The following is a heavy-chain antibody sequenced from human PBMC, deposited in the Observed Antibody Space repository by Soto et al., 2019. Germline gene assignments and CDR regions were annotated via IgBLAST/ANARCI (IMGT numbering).Heavy chain of an antibody. D-gene: IGHD4-17*01. J-gene: IGHJ2*01. CDR3: AIDRTETTVTPGCYFDL. Sequence: QVQLQESGPGLVKPSETLSLTCTVSGGSISSDYWSWIRQPPGKGLEWIGYIYYSGSTNYYPSLKSRVTISLDTSKNQFSLKLSAVTAADPAVYDCAIDRTETTVTPGCYFDLWGRGNLVTVSS. CDR2: IYYSGST. CDR1: GGSISSDY. V-gene: IGHV4-59*01.